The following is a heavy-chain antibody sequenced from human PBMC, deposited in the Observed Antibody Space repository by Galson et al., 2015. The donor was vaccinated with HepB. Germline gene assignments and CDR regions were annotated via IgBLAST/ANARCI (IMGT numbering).Heavy chain of an antibody. Sequence: SVKVSCKVSGYTLTELSMHWVRQAPGKGLEWMGGFDPEDGETIYAQKFQGRVTITADKSTSTAYMELSSLRSEDTAVYYCARESGLITIFGVVIMPFWFDPWGQGTLVTVSS. CDR2: FDPEDGET. V-gene: IGHV1-24*01. J-gene: IGHJ5*02. D-gene: IGHD3-3*01. CDR1: GYTLTELS. CDR3: ARESGLITIFGVVIMPFWFDP.